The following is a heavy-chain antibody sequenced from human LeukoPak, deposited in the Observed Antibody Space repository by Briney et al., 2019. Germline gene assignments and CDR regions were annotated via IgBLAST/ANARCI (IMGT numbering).Heavy chain of an antibody. D-gene: IGHD1-26*01. J-gene: IGHJ3*02. V-gene: IGHV1-2*02. CDR3: ARVGGFIDAFDI. CDR1: GYTFTGYY. CDR2: INPNSGGT. Sequence: SVMISSKASGYTFTGYYMHWVRQAPGQGVVGMGWINPNSGGTNYAQKFQGRVTMTRDTSISTAYMELSRLRSDDTAVYYCARVGGFIDAFDIWGQGTMVTVSS.